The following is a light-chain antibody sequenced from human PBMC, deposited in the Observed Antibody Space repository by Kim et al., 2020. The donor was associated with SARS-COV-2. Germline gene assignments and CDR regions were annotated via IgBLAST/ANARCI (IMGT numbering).Light chain of an antibody. Sequence: QLVLTQSPSASASLGASVKLTCTLNSGHSSYTIAWHQQQPEKGPRYLMKLDIDGSHRKGDGIPDRFSGSSSGAERYLTISSLQSEDEAAYYCQTWGTGTHVVFGGGTKVTVL. V-gene: IGLV4-69*01. CDR3: QTWGTGTHVV. CDR2: LDIDGSH. J-gene: IGLJ2*01. CDR1: SGHSSYT.